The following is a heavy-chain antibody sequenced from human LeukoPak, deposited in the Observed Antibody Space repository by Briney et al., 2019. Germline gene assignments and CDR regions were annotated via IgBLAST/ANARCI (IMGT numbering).Heavy chain of an antibody. Sequence: GSVKVSCKVSGYSLSELPMHWVRQAPGKGLEWMGGFDPENGETIYAQKFRGRVTVTGDTSTDTAYLELRSLRSEDTAVYYCASGFSSLITPFRYWGQGTQVTVSS. CDR3: ASGFSSLITPFRY. CDR2: FDPENGET. J-gene: IGHJ4*02. V-gene: IGHV1-24*01. CDR1: GYSLSELP. D-gene: IGHD4-23*01.